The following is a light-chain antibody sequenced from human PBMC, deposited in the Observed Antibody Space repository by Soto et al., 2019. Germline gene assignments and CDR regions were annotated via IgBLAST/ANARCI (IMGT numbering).Light chain of an antibody. V-gene: IGKV3-20*01. Sequence: ELVLTQSPGTLSLSPGERVTLSCRASQSVNNNYLAWYQQKPGQAPRLLIYGASSRATGIPDRFTGSGSGTDFTLSIDRLEPEDFAVYYCQQYDASPPVTFGPGTKVDT. CDR2: GAS. CDR3: QQYDASPPVT. J-gene: IGKJ3*01. CDR1: QSVNNNY.